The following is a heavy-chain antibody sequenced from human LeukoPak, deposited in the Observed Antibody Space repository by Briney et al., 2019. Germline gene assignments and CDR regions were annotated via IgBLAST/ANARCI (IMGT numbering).Heavy chain of an antibody. V-gene: IGHV3-30-3*01. Sequence: PGRSLRLSCAASGFTFSSYAMHWVRQAPGKGLEWVAVISYDGSNKYYADSVKGRFTISRDNSKNTLYLQMNSLRAEDTAVYYCAREGIAAAGGAFDIWGQGTMVTVSS. CDR2: ISYDGSNK. CDR1: GFTFSSYA. D-gene: IGHD6-13*01. J-gene: IGHJ3*02. CDR3: AREGIAAAGGAFDI.